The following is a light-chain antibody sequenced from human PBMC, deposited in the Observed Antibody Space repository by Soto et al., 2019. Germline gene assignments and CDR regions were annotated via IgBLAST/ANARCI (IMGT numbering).Light chain of an antibody. J-gene: IGKJ1*01. Sequence: IVLTQSPGTLSLSPGERATPSCRASQRVTSNYLAWYQQRPGQAPRLLIFGASIRDTGLPDRFSGSGSGTDFTLTISRLEPEDFAVYYCQQYGSSPGTFGQGTKVEIK. CDR3: QQYGSSPGT. V-gene: IGKV3-20*01. CDR1: QRVTSNY. CDR2: GAS.